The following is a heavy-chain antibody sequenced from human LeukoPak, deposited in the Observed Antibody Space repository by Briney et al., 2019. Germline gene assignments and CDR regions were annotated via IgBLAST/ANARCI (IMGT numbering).Heavy chain of an antibody. J-gene: IGHJ4*02. D-gene: IGHD3-10*01. V-gene: IGHV4-39*07. CDR1: GGSISNYY. CDR2: IYYSGNT. CDR3: TRANGYGLIDD. Sequence: SSETLSLTCTVSGGSISNYYWGWIRQAPGKGLEWIGSIYYSGNTYYNSSLKSRVTISLDTSKNQFSLNLFSVTAADTAMYYCTRANGYGLIDDWGQGTLVTVSS.